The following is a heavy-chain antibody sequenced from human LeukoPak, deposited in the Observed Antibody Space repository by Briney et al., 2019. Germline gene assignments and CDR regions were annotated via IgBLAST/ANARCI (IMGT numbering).Heavy chain of an antibody. CDR3: ARGSHRNYGGYYLDY. CDR1: GFTFDEYA. D-gene: IGHD1-14*01. V-gene: IGHV3-43D*03. CDR2: ISWDGSIT. Sequence: GGSLRLSCAASGFTFDEYAMYWVRQGPGKGLEWVALISWDGSITYYSDSVKGRFTISRDNSKNSLYLQINSLRDEDTALYYFARGSHRNYGGYYLDYGGQGTLVTVS. J-gene: IGHJ4*02.